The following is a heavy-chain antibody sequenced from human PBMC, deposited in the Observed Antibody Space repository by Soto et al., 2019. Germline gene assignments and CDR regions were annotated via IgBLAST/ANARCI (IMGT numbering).Heavy chain of an antibody. CDR2: IYYSGST. Sequence: SETLSLTCTVSGGSISSYYWSWIRQPPGKGLEWIGYIYYSGSTNYNSSLKSRVTISVDTSKNQFSLKLSSVTAADTAVYYCARGAVRGASSRNPTNCFAPGGKETLVTVSS. CDR1: GGSISSYY. J-gene: IGHJ5*02. D-gene: IGHD3-10*01. V-gene: IGHV4-59*01. CDR3: ARGAVRGASSRNPTNCFAP.